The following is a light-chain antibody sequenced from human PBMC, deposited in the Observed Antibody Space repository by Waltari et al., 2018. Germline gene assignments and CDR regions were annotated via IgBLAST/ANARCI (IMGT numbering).Light chain of an antibody. J-gene: IGKJ2*01. V-gene: IGKV3-15*01. CDR1: HGIGTD. CDR3: QQYRDWYS. CDR2: DAS. Sequence: EIVMTQSPALLSVSPGAGATLSCRASHGIGTDLAWYQKKPGQAHRLLIYDASTRAPGIPARFTGGGSGTEFTLVINSLQSEDSALYFCQQYRDWYSFGQGTKLEIK.